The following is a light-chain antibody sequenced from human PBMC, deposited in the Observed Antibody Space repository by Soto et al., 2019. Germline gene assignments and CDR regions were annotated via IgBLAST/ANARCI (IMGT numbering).Light chain of an antibody. CDR1: QSVRSY. CDR2: DAS. CDR3: QPRSNWPLT. J-gene: IGKJ4*01. V-gene: IGKV3-11*01. Sequence: EIVLTQSPATLSLSPGERATLSCRASQSVRSYLAWYQQKPGQAPRLLIYDASNRATGIPARFSGSGSGTDFTLTISSLEPDDFAVYYCQPRSNWPLTFGGGTKVEIK.